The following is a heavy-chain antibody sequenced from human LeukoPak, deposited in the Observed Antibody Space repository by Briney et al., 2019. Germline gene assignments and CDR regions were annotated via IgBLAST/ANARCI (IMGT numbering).Heavy chain of an antibody. CDR1: AGSISSGDYY. D-gene: IGHD4-17*01. CDR3: ARVPVGILRFDY. Sequence: SRTLSLTCTVSAGSISSGDYYWSWIRQPPGKGLEWIGYIYYSGSTYYNPSLKSRVTISVDTSKNQFSLKLSSVTAADTAVYYCARVPVGILRFDYWGQGTLVTVSS. CDR2: IYYSGST. V-gene: IGHV4-30-4*08. J-gene: IGHJ4*02.